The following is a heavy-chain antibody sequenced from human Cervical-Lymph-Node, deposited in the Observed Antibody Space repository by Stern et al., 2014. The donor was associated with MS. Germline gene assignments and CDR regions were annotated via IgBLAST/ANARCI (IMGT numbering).Heavy chain of an antibody. Sequence: EVHLVESGGGLVKPGGSLRLSCAASGFTFSSYSMNWVRQAPGKGLEWVSSISSSSSYIYYADSVKGRFTISRDNAKNSLYLQMNSLRAEDTAVYYCARDTGRSAAFDIWGQGTMVTVSS. CDR1: GFTFSSYS. CDR2: ISSSSSYI. J-gene: IGHJ3*02. V-gene: IGHV3-21*01. D-gene: IGHD4-17*01. CDR3: ARDTGRSAAFDI.